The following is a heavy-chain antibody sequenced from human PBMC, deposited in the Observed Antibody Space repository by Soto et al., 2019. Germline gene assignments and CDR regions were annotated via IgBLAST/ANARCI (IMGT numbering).Heavy chain of an antibody. CDR2: ISAYNGNT. CDR1: GYTFTSYG. Sequence: QVQLVQSGAEVKKPGASVKVSCKASGYTFTSYGISWVRQAPGQGLEWMGWISAYNGNTNYAQKLKGRVTMTTDTSTSTAYMELRSLRSDDTAVYYCARDTPRGSPRRHYYYYGMDVWGQGTTVTVSS. V-gene: IGHV1-18*01. D-gene: IGHD1-26*01. J-gene: IGHJ6*02. CDR3: ARDTPRGSPRRHYYYYGMDV.